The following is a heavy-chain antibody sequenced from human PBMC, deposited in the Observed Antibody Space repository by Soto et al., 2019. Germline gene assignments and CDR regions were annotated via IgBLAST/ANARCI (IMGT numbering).Heavy chain of an antibody. CDR2: IYHSGST. J-gene: IGHJ4*02. V-gene: IGHV4-30-2*01. CDR1: GGSISSGGYS. CDR3: ARGSFWSGYWAE. D-gene: IGHD3-3*01. Sequence: PSETLSLTCAVSGGSISSGGYSWSWIRQPPGKGLEWIGYIYHSGSTYYNPSLKSRVTISVDRSKNQFSLKLSSVTAADTAVYYCARGSFWSGYWAEWGQGTLVTVSS.